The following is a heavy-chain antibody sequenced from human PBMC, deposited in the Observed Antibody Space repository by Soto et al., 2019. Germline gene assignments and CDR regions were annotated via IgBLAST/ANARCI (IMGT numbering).Heavy chain of an antibody. CDR2: IYYGGSI. V-gene: IGHV4-39*01. Sequence: SETLSLTCTVTGVSISSSTYYWGWIRQSPGKGLEWIGSIYYGGSIYYNPSLESRGTISVDTSKNQFSLKLRSVTAADTAVYYCARQYSSGWYGVHWGQGTLVTVFS. CDR3: ARQYSSGWYGVH. J-gene: IGHJ4*02. D-gene: IGHD6-19*01. CDR1: GVSISSSTYY.